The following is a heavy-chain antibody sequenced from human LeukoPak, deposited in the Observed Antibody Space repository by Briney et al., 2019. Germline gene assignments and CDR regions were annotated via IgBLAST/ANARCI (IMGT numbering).Heavy chain of an antibody. V-gene: IGHV3-20*01. CDR2: INWNGGST. CDR1: AFTFDDYG. D-gene: IGHD4-17*01. J-gene: IGHJ4*02. CDR3: ARERDYGETDD. Sequence: GGYLRLSCAASAFTFDDYGMGWVRQAPGKGLEWVCGINWNGGSTGYADSVKGRFTISRDKAKNSVYLQMNSLRAEETALYHCARERDYGETDDWGQGTLVTVSS.